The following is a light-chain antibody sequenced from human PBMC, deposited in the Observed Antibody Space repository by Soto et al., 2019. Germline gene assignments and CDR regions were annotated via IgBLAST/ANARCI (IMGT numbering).Light chain of an antibody. CDR3: QQYGSSPPFT. Sequence: EIVLTQSPGTLSLSPGERATLSCRASQSVSSSYLAWYQQKPGQAPRLLIYGASSRATGIPDRFSGSGSGTELTLTISRLEPEDFAVYYCQQYGSSPPFTVGPGNKVDIK. CDR2: GAS. CDR1: QSVSSSY. J-gene: IGKJ3*01. V-gene: IGKV3-20*01.